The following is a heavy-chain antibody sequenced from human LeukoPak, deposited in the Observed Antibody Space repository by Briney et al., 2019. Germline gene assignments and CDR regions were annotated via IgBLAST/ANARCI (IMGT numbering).Heavy chain of an antibody. D-gene: IGHD2-2*01. CDR2: IKSKTDGGTT. CDR1: GFTFSNAW. Sequence: GGSLRLSCAASGFTFSNAWMSWVRQAPGKGLEWVGRIKSKTDGGTTDYAAPVKGRFTISRDDSKNTLYLQMNSLKTEDTAVYYRTTGYQLLWVGNYYYYYMDVWGKGTTVTVSS. V-gene: IGHV3-15*01. J-gene: IGHJ6*03. CDR3: TTGYQLLWVGNYYYYYMDV.